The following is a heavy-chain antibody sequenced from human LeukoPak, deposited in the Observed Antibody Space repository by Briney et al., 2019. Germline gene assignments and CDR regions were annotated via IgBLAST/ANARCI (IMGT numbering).Heavy chain of an antibody. J-gene: IGHJ5*02. V-gene: IGHV1-18*01. CDR1: GYTFTSYG. CDR2: ISAYNGNT. CDR3: ARDRGLSNLYGSGSYYEWSRWFDP. D-gene: IGHD3-10*01. Sequence: ASVKVSCKASGYTFTSYGISWVRQAPGQGLEWMGWISAYNGNTNHAQKLQGRVTMTTDTSTSTAYMELRSLRSDDTAVYYCARDRGLSNLYGSGSYYEWSRWFDPWGQGTLVTVSS.